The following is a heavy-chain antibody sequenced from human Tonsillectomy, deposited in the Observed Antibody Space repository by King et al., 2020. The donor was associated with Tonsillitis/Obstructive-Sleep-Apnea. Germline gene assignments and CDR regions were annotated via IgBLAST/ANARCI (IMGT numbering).Heavy chain of an antibody. CDR1: GFTFSSYS. D-gene: IGHD3-3*01. J-gene: IGHJ4*02. CDR3: ASGFLEWLLTPRLVGY. V-gene: IGHV3-21*01. Sequence: VQLVESGGGLVKPGGSLRLSCAASGFTFSSYSMNWVRQAPGKGLEWVSSISSSSSYIYYADSVKGRFTISRDNAKNSLYLQMNSLRAEDTAVYYCASGFLEWLLTPRLVGYWGQGTLVTVSS. CDR2: ISSSSSYI.